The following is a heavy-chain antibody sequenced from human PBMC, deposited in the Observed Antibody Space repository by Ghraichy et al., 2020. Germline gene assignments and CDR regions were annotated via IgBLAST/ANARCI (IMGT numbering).Heavy chain of an antibody. CDR3: ARTYSGSGSHYY. CDR2: IHFSGRT. D-gene: IGHD3-10*01. J-gene: IGHJ4*02. Sequence: SETLSLTCSVSGGSITSETNYWGWIRQPPGKGLEWIGSIHFSGRTWYRPSLRSRLTISVDTSKNQFSLRLSSVTAADTAVYYCARTYSGSGSHYYWGQGTLVTVSS. CDR1: GGSITSETNY. V-gene: IGHV4-39*01.